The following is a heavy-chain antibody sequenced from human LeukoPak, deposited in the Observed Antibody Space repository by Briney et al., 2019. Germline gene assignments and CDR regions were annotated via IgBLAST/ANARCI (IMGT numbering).Heavy chain of an antibody. CDR1: GVPVSSNF. V-gene: IGHV3-66*01. J-gene: IGHJ4*02. CDR2: IYSNDNA. D-gene: IGHD3-22*01. CDR3: ARAGYYYDSSGYYPPQF. Sequence: GSLRLSCSASGVPVSSNFMSWVRQAPGKGLEWVSVIYSNDNAYYADSVKGRFTISRDTSKNTQYPQMNSLRAEDTAVYYCARAGYYYDSSGYYPPQFWGQGTLVTVSS.